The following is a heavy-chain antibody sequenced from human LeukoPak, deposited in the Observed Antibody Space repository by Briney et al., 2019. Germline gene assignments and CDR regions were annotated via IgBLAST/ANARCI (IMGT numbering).Heavy chain of an antibody. Sequence: PSETLSLTCAVSGGSISSSNWWSWVRQPPGKGLEWIGEIYHSGSTNYNPSLKSRVTISVDKSKNQFSLKLSSVTAADTAVYYCARGPPGAAAVNWFDPWGQGTLVTVSS. CDR2: IYHSGST. V-gene: IGHV4-4*02. CDR1: GGSISSSNW. D-gene: IGHD6-13*01. CDR3: ARGPPGAAAVNWFDP. J-gene: IGHJ5*02.